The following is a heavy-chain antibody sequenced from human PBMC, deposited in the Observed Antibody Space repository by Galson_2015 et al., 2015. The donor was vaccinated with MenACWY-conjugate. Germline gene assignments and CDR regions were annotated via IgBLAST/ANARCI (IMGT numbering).Heavy chain of an antibody. CDR2: ISYDGNNK. Sequence: SLRLSCAASGFTLSDYAMHWVRQAPGKGLEWVALISYDGNNKYYADSVKGRFTISTDNSKNTLFLQMNSLRDEDTAVYYCARDRRFSSRGVVSSSRMDVWGQGTLVTVSS. CDR1: GFTLSDYA. V-gene: IGHV3-30-3*01. CDR3: ARDRRFSSRGVVSSSRMDV. D-gene: IGHD3-10*01. J-gene: IGHJ4*02.